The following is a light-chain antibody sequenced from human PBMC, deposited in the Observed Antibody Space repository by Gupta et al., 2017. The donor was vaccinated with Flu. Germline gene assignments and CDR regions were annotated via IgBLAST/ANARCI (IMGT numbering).Light chain of an antibody. J-gene: IGLJ3*02. CDR2: SNN. CDR3: AGSDDGLKGRV. CDR1: ISNIGSIT. Sequence: QSVLTQPPSASGTPGQRVPIPCSGSISNIGSITVNSDQQLPGTAPKQLIYSNNQRPSGVTDRFSGAKSGSLASLALSGLQSEDEADYYWAGSDDGLKGRVFGGGTKLTVL. V-gene: IGLV1-44*01.